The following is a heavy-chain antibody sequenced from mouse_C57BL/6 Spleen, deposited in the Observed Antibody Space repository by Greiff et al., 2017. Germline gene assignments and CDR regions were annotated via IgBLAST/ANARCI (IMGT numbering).Heavy chain of an antibody. D-gene: IGHD2-4*01. CDR3: SKGNLITQAMDD. J-gene: IGHJ4*01. Sequence: VQLQQSGPELVKPGASVKISCKASGYSFTDYNMNWVKQSNGKSLEWIGVINPNYGTTSYNQKFKGKATLTVDQSSSTAYLQLNSLTSEDSAVYYCSKGNLITQAMDDWGQGTSVTVSS. V-gene: IGHV1-39*01. CDR2: INPNYGTT. CDR1: GYSFTDYN.